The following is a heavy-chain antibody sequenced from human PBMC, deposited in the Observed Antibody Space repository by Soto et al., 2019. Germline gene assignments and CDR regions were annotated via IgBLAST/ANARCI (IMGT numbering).Heavy chain of an antibody. V-gene: IGHV3-30*18. CDR1: GFTFSSYG. CDR3: AKGENGMDV. Sequence: GGFQRLSCAASGFTFSSYGMHWVRQAPGKGLEWVAVISYDGSNKYYADSVKGRFTISRDNSKNTLYLQMNSLSAEDTAVYYCAKGENGMDVWGQGTTVTVSS. J-gene: IGHJ6*02. CDR2: ISYDGSNK.